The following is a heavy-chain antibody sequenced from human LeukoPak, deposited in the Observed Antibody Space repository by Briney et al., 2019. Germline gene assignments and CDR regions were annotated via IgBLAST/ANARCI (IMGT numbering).Heavy chain of an antibody. J-gene: IGHJ4*02. CDR3: ASLSYSGYDGFDY. Sequence: PGRSLRLSCAAPGFTFSSYGMHWVRQAPGKGLEWVAVISYDGSNKYYADSVKGRFTISRDNSKNTLYLQMNSLRAEDTAVYYCASLSYSGYDGFDYWGQGTLVTVSS. CDR1: GFTFSSYG. V-gene: IGHV3-30*03. CDR2: ISYDGSNK. D-gene: IGHD5-12*01.